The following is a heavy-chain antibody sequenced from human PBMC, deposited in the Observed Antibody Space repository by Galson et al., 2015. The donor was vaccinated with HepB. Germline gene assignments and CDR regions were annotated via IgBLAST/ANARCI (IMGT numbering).Heavy chain of an antibody. V-gene: IGHV3-30-3*01. J-gene: IGHJ4*02. D-gene: IGHD1-26*01. Sequence: SLRLSCAASGITFSSYAMHWVRQAPGKGLEWVAVISFDGNNKYYADSVKGRFTISRDNSKNTLYLQMNSLRTEDTAVYYCARGQEWDLLVSLDYWGQGTLVTVSS. CDR3: ARGQEWDLLVSLDY. CDR2: ISFDGNNK. CDR1: GITFSSYA.